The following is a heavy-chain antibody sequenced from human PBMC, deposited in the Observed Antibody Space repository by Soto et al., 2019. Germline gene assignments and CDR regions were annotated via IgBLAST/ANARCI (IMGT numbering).Heavy chain of an antibody. Sequence: QVQLVQSGAEVKKPGSSVKVSCKASGGTFSSYAISWVRQAPGQGLEWMGGIIPIFGTANYAQKFQGRVTXXAXEXXSTAYMELSSLRSEDTAVYYCARGRGLLKNYGMDVWGQGTTVTVSS. V-gene: IGHV1-69*12. CDR2: IIPIFGTA. D-gene: IGHD5-12*01. CDR3: ARGRGLLKNYGMDV. J-gene: IGHJ6*02. CDR1: GGTFSSYA.